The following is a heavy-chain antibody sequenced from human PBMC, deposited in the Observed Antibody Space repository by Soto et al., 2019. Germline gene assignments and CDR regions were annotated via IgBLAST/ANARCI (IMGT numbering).Heavy chain of an antibody. CDR3: ARGPTDYYDNSANYLLDY. CDR1: GYTFITYC. CDR2: ISTYNGNT. Sequence: QVQLVQSGAEVKKPGASVKVSCKASGYTFITYCVSWVRQAPGQVLDWLGWISTYNGNTRYAERLQGRVTMTTDTTTNTAYMELRNLRSDDTAVYYCARGPTDYYDNSANYLLDYWGQGTLVTVSS. D-gene: IGHD3-22*01. V-gene: IGHV1-18*01. J-gene: IGHJ4*02.